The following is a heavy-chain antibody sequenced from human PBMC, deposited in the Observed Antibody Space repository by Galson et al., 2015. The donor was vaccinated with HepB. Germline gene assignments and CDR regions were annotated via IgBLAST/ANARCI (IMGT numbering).Heavy chain of an antibody. Sequence: CAISGDSVSSNSAAWNWIRQSPSRGLEWLGRTYYRSKWYNDYAVSVKSRITINPDTSKNQFSLQLNSVTPEDTAVYYCARERIGYCSSTSCPGDWLDPWGQGTLVTVSS. CDR1: GDSVSSNSAA. J-gene: IGHJ5*02. V-gene: IGHV6-1*01. D-gene: IGHD2-2*01. CDR2: TYYRSKWYN. CDR3: ARERIGYCSSTSCPGDWLDP.